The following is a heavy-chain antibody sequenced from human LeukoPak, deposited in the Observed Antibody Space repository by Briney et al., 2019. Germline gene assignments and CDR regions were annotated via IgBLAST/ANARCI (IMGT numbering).Heavy chain of an antibody. D-gene: IGHD3-22*01. CDR2: IYYGGNT. CDR3: ARLRSSSYYYPYFDY. V-gene: IGHV4-39*07. Sequence: PSETLSLTCTVSGGSITSSNYYWGWIRQPPGQGLEWIGTIYYGGNTYYNPSLKSRVTISVDTSKNQFSLKLSSVTAADTAVYYCARLRSSSYYYPYFDYWGQGTLVTVSS. CDR1: GGSITSSNYY. J-gene: IGHJ4*02.